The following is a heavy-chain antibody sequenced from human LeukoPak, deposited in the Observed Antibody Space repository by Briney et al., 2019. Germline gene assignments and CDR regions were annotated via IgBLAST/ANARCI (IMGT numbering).Heavy chain of an antibody. V-gene: IGHV4-4*07. CDR3: ARVKGCPYYYGMDV. CDR2: ISTSGST. CDR1: GRSISSYY. D-gene: IGHD2-8*01. J-gene: IGHJ6*02. Sequence: SETLSLTCTVSGRSISSYYWSWIRHPAGKGLEWIGRISTSGSTNFNPSLKSRVTLPVDTSKNQFSLKLSSVTAAGTAVYYCARVKGCPYYYGMDVWGQGTMVTVSS.